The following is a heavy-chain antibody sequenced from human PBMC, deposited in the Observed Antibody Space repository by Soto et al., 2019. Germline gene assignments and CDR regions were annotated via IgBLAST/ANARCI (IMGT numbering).Heavy chain of an antibody. J-gene: IGHJ5*02. CDR3: ATDSQWLVRGYWFDP. CDR2: FDPEDGET. Sequence: GASVKVSCKVSGYTLTELSMHWVRQAPGKGLEWMGGFDPEDGETIYAQKFQGRVTMTEDTSTDTAYMELSSLRSEDTAVYCCATDSQWLVRGYWFDPWGQGTLVTVSS. V-gene: IGHV1-24*01. CDR1: GYTLTELS. D-gene: IGHD6-19*01.